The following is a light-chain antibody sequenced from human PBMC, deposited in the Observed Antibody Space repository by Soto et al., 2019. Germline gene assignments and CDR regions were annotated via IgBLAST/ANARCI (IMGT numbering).Light chain of an antibody. CDR2: DAS. Sequence: AIHLTQSTSSLSASVVDRVTITCRASQGISSALAWYQHKPGRPPRVLIYDASSLQSGVPSRFSGSESGTECTLTISSLQPEDSATYYCQQLNSYPFTFGQGTRLEIK. CDR1: QGISSA. CDR3: QQLNSYPFT. V-gene: IGKV1-13*02. J-gene: IGKJ5*01.